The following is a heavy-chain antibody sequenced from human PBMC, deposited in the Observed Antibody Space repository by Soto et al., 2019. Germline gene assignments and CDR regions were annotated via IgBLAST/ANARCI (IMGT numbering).Heavy chain of an antibody. D-gene: IGHD3-3*01. CDR2: IYHSGST. CDR3: ASERGAIFGMDV. Sequence: QLQLQESGSGLVKPSQTLSLTCAVSGGSISSGGYSWSWIRQPPGKGLEWIGYIYHSGSTYYNPSLKSRVTISVDRSKNQFSLKLSSVTAADTAGYYCASERGAIFGMDVWGQGTTVTVSS. J-gene: IGHJ6*02. CDR1: GGSISSGGYS. V-gene: IGHV4-30-2*01.